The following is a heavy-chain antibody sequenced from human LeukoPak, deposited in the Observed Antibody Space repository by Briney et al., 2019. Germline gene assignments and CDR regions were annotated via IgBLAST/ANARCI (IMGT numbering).Heavy chain of an antibody. Sequence: ASVNVSCKASGGTFSSYAISWVRQAPGQGLEWMGGIIPIFGTANYAQKFQGRVTITADESTSTAYMELSSLRSEDTAVYYCARPSSGYYYSSLDYWGQGTLVTVSS. CDR3: ARPSSGYYYSSLDY. J-gene: IGHJ4*02. CDR2: IIPIFGTA. V-gene: IGHV1-69*13. D-gene: IGHD3-22*01. CDR1: GGTFSSYA.